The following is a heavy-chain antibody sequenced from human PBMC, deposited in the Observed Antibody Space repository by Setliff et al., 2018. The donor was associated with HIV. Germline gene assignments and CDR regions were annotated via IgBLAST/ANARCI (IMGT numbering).Heavy chain of an antibody. D-gene: IGHD6-19*01. CDR2: ISPYNGNT. CDR3: ARVRNHLAVSPWYSYMDV. CDR1: GYTFATYG. V-gene: IGHV1-18*01. Sequence: ASVKVSCKASGYTFATYGISWVRQAPGQGLEWMGWISPYNGNTNYAQKVQGRVTMTTDTSTSTAYMGLRSLRSDDTALYYCARVRNHLAVSPWYSYMDVWGKGTTVTVSS. J-gene: IGHJ6*03.